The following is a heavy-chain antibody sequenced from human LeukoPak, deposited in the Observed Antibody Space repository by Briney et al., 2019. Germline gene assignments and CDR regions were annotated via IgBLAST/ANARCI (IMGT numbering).Heavy chain of an antibody. CDR3: ARQVLSWIQLWYFDY. Sequence: GGSLRLSCAASGFTFSSYSMNWVRQAPGKGLEWVSSISSSSSYIYYADSVKGRFTISRDNAKDSLYLQMNSLRAEDTAVYYCARQVLSWIQLWYFDYWGQGTLVTVSS. J-gene: IGHJ4*02. V-gene: IGHV3-21*01. CDR1: GFTFSSYS. CDR2: ISSSSSYI. D-gene: IGHD5-18*01.